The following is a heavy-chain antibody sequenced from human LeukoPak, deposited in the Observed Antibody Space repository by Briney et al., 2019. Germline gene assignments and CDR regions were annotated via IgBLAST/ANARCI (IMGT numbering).Heavy chain of an antibody. V-gene: IGHV1-69*04. Sequence: SVKVSCKASGGTFSSYAISWVRQAPGQGLEWMGRIIPILGIANYAQKFQGRVTITADKSTSTAYMELSSLRSEDTAVYYCARGSGVVPAAVRYYYYGMDVWGQGTTVTVPS. D-gene: IGHD2-2*01. J-gene: IGHJ6*02. CDR1: GGTFSSYA. CDR2: IIPILGIA. CDR3: ARGSGVVPAAVRYYYYGMDV.